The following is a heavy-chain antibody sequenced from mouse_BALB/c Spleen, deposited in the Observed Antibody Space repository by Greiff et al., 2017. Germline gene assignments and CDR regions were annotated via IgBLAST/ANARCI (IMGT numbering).Heavy chain of an antibody. CDR1: GFTFSSYA. CDR3: ARFYYDYDYFDY. D-gene: IGHD2-4*01. J-gene: IGHJ2*01. CDR2: ISSGGST. Sequence: EVKLVESGGGLVKPGGSLKLSCAASGFTFSSYAMSWVRQTPEKRLESVASISSGGSTYYPDSVKGRFTISRDNARNILYLQMSSLRSEDTAMYYCARFYYDYDYFDYWGQGTTLTVSS. V-gene: IGHV5-6-5*01.